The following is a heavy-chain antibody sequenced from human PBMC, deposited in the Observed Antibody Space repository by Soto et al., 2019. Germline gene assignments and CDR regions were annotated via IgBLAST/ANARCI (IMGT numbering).Heavy chain of an antibody. CDR1: GFTFDDYG. Sequence: GGSLRLSCAASGFTFDDYGMSWVRQAPGKGLEWVSGINWNGGSTGYADSVKGRFTISRDNAKNSLYLQMNSLRAEDTALYHCARGASASNFWSGYYTENWFDPWGQGTLVTVSS. V-gene: IGHV3-20*01. CDR3: ARGASASNFWSGYYTENWFDP. CDR2: INWNGGST. D-gene: IGHD3-3*01. J-gene: IGHJ5*02.